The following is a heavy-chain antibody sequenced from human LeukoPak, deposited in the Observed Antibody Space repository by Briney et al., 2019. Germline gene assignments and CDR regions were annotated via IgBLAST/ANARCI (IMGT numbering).Heavy chain of an antibody. D-gene: IGHD6-13*01. CDR1: GGSISSYY. CDR3: ARAGIAYYFDY. V-gene: IGHV4-59*12. J-gene: IGHJ4*02. CDR2: IYYSGST. Sequence: SETLSLTCTVSGGSISSYYWSWIRQPPGKGLEWIGYIYYSGSTNYNPSLKSRVTMSVDTSKNQFSLKLSSVTAADTAVYYCARAGIAYYFDYWGQGTLVTVSS.